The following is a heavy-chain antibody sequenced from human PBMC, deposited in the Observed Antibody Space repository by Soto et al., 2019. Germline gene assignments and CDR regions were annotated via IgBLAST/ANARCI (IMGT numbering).Heavy chain of an antibody. CDR3: AKPGITIFGGINWFDP. CDR1: GFTFSSYA. J-gene: IGHJ5*02. CDR2: ISGSGGST. D-gene: IGHD3-3*01. V-gene: IGHV3-23*01. Sequence: PGGSLRLSCAASGFTFSSYAMSWVRQAPEKGLEWVSAISGSGGSTYYADSVKGRFTISRDNSKNTLYLQMNSLRAEDTAVYYCAKPGITIFGGINWFDPWGQGTLVTVSS.